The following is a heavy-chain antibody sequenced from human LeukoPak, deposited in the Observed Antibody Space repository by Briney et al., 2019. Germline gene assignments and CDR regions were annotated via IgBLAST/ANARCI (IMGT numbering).Heavy chain of an antibody. D-gene: IGHD3-22*01. V-gene: IGHV3-23*01. CDR1: GFTFSSYA. Sequence: SGGSLRLSCAASGFTFSSYAMSWVRQAPGKGLEWVSAISGSGGSTYYADSVKGRFTISRDNSKNTLYLQMNSLRAEDTAVYYCAKSPNYYDSSGYYYWGQGTLVTVSS. CDR3: AKSPNYYDSSGYYY. J-gene: IGHJ4*02. CDR2: ISGSGGST.